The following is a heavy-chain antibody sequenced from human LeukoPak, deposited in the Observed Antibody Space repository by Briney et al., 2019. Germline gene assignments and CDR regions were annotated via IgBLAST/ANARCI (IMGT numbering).Heavy chain of an antibody. Sequence: GGSLRLSCAASGFTFSSYAMSWVRQAPGKGLEWVSAISGSGGSTYYADSVKGRFTISRDSSKNTLSLLKNTVRAEDTAVYCCGNGCQMEFWSGLHLGYGMDVWGQGTTVTVSS. CDR1: GFTFSSYA. V-gene: IGHV3-23*01. CDR2: ISGSGGST. CDR3: GNGCQMEFWSGLHLGYGMDV. D-gene: IGHD3-3*01. J-gene: IGHJ6*02.